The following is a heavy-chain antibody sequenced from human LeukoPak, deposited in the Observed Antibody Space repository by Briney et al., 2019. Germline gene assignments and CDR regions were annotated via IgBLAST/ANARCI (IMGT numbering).Heavy chain of an antibody. CDR3: ARVYSYGYVNY. V-gene: IGHV4-34*01. J-gene: IGHJ4*02. CDR2: INHSGST. CDR1: GGSFSGYY. Sequence: SETLSLTCAVYGGSFSGYYWSWIRHRPGKGLEWIGEINHSGSTNYNPSLKSRVTISVDTSKNQFSLKLSSVTAADTAVYYCARVYSYGYVNYWGQGTLVTVSS. D-gene: IGHD5-18*01.